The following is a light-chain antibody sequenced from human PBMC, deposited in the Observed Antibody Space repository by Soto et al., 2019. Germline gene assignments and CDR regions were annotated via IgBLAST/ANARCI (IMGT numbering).Light chain of an antibody. V-gene: IGKV1-5*03. CDR2: KGS. Sequence: EIPMTQSPSTLCASVGDRATMTCRASQSTSSRFPWYQQKTGEAPKPLIYKGSSLESGVPSRFSGSGSGTEFTLTISSLQPDDFASYYCQQYNSSFGGGTKVDIK. CDR3: QQYNSS. CDR1: QSTSSR. J-gene: IGKJ4*01.